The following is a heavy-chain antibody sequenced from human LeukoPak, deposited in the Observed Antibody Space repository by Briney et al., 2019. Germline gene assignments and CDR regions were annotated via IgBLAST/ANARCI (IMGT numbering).Heavy chain of an antibody. Sequence: GGSLRLSCAASGFTFSSYGMHWVRQAPGKGLEWVALISYDGSSKYYADSVKGRFTISRDNSKNTLYLQMNSLRAEDTAVYYCARDGDDCSGGSCYPYYYYGMDVWGQGTTVTVSS. V-gene: IGHV3-30*03. CDR3: ARDGDDCSGGSCYPYYYYGMDV. J-gene: IGHJ6*02. D-gene: IGHD2-15*01. CDR1: GFTFSSYG. CDR2: ISYDGSSK.